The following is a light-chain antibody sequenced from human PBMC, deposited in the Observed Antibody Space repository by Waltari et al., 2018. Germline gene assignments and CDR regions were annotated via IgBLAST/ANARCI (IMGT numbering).Light chain of an antibody. J-gene: IGKJ3*01. CDR3: QQYSNWNGT. V-gene: IGKV3-15*01. CDR1: QRISNN. CDR2: YAS. Sequence: IVRTQSPPTRSVSPGERPTLPCRADQRISNNVAWYQQKPGHAPRPHIYYASTRATGIPDRLSGSGSGTEFILTVTSLQPEDSAVYYCQQYSNWNGTFGTGTTVDIK.